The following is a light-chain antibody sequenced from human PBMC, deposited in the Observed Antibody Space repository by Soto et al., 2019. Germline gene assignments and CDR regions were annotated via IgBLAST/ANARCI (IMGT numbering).Light chain of an antibody. Sequence: DIQMTQSPSAMSASVGDRVTISCRASQDINNYLAWFQQKPGEVPTRLIYAASSLQSGVPSRFRAIGSGTEFPLTISGLQPADFATYFCLQHYNYPITFGQGTRLEIK. V-gene: IGKV1-17*03. CDR2: AAS. J-gene: IGKJ5*01. CDR3: LQHYNYPIT. CDR1: QDINNY.